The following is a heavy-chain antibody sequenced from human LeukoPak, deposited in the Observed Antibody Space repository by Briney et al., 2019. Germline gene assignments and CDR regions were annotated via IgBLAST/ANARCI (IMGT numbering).Heavy chain of an antibody. D-gene: IGHD2-15*01. V-gene: IGHV1-2*02. J-gene: IGHJ4*02. Sequence: GASVKVSCKASGYTFTDYYMHWVRQATGQGLECMGWINPYSGATNYAQRFQGRVTMTRDTSISTAYMELSGLRSDDTAVYYCARAAMGYCSAASCSFDYWGQGTLVTVSS. CDR3: ARAAMGYCSAASCSFDY. CDR2: INPYSGAT. CDR1: GYTFTDYY.